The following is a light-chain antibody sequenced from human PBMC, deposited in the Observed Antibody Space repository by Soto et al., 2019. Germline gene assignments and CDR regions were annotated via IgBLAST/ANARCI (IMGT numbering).Light chain of an antibody. J-gene: IGKJ1*01. Sequence: DIQMTQSPSSLSASVGDRVTISFRASQSIGIYLNWYQQKPGKAPKFLIYAASYVQTGAPSRFSGSGSGTDFTLTITSLQPEDSATYYCQQSDSTPWTFGQGTKVDIK. V-gene: IGKV1-39*01. CDR3: QQSDSTPWT. CDR2: AAS. CDR1: QSIGIY.